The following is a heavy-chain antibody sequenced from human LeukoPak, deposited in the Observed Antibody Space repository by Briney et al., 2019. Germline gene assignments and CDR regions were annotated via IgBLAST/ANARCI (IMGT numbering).Heavy chain of an antibody. Sequence: NASETLSLTCTVSGGSISSYYWSWIRQPAGKGLEWIGRIYTSGSTNYNPSLKSRVTMSVDTSKDQFSLKLSSVTAADTAVYYCARDFPLYGMDVWGQGTTVTVSS. V-gene: IGHV4-4*07. CDR1: GGSISSYY. J-gene: IGHJ6*02. CDR3: ARDFPLYGMDV. CDR2: IYTSGST.